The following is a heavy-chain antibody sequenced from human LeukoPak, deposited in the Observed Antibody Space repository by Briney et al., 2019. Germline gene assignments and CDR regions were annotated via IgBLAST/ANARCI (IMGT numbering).Heavy chain of an antibody. V-gene: IGHV1-2*02. CDR2: INPNSGGT. J-gene: IGHJ4*02. D-gene: IGHD6-13*01. CDR1: GYTFTSYY. Sequence: ASVKVSCKASGYTFTSYYMHWVRQAPGQGLEWMGWINPNSGGTNYAQKFQGRVTMTRDTSISTAYMELSRLRSDDTAVYYCARVSRYSSSWYSFDYWGQGTLVTVSS. CDR3: ARVSRYSSSWYSFDY.